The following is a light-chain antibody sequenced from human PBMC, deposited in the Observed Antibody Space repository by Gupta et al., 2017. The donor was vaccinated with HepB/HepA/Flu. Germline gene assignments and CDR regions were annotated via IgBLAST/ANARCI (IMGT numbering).Light chain of an antibody. V-gene: IGKV3-20*01. CDR2: GAS. J-gene: IGKJ5*01. Sequence: EIVLSQSPGTLSLSPGDRVTLSCRASQRVSSSYLAWYQQKPGQAPRLLIYGASNRATGIPDRFSGSGSGTEFTLTISRLGPEDFAVYYCQQGSSSPITFGQGTRMEIK. CDR1: QRVSSSY. CDR3: QQGSSSPIT.